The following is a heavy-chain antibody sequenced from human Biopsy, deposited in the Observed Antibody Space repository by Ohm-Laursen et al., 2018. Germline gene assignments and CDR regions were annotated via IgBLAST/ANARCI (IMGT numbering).Heavy chain of an antibody. J-gene: IGHJ3*01. V-gene: IGHV1-2*02. CDR1: GYAVNDYF. D-gene: IGHD3-16*01. Sequence: SVKVSCKGSGYAVNDYFLHWLRQAPGQGPEWMGWISPNSGGTNYAQRFQGRVTMTTDTSTSTVYLELRRLISDDTAVYYCARDIMNRIAGLVARSDVFDVWGQGTLVTVSS. CDR3: ARDIMNRIAGLVARSDVFDV. CDR2: ISPNSGGT.